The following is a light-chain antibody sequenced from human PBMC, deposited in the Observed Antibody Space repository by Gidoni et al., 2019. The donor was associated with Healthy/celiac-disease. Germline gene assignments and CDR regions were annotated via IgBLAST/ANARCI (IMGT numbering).Light chain of an antibody. CDR2: AAS. Sequence: DKQMKHSPSSLSASVGDRVTITCRASQGISSWLGWYQQKPGKAPKLLIYAASSLQSGVPSRFSGSGSGTDFTLTISSLQPEDFATYYCQQANSIPLTFGQGTRLEIK. J-gene: IGKJ5*01. V-gene: IGKV1-12*01. CDR1: QGISSW. CDR3: QQANSIPLT.